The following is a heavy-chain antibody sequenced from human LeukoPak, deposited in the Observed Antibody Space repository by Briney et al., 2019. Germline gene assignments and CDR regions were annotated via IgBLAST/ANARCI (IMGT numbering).Heavy chain of an antibody. V-gene: IGHV3-53*01. J-gene: IGHJ4*02. D-gene: IGHD5-18*01. CDR2: IYSIGST. CDR1: GFSVSSNF. CDR3: VRDSDTFGFDH. Sequence: GESLRLSCATSGFSVSSNFMSWVRQAPGKGLEWVSVIYSIGSTYYTDSVKGRFTISRDSSKSTVYLQMDSLRAEDTAVYYCVRDSDTFGFDHWGQGTLVTVSS.